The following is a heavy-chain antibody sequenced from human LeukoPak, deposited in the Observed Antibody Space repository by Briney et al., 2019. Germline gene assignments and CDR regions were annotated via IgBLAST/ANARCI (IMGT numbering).Heavy chain of an antibody. CDR2: ISSSSSTI. D-gene: IGHD3-3*01. J-gene: IGHJ3*02. V-gene: IGHV3-48*01. Sequence: GGSLRLSCAASGFTFSSYSMSWVRQAPGKGLEGLSYISSSSSTINYADSVKGRFTISRDNAKNSLYLQMNSLRAEDTAVYYCARDSSGYDFWSGYYTWPKGEAFDIWGQGTMVTVSS. CDR3: ARDSSGYDFWSGYYTWPKGEAFDI. CDR1: GFTFSSYS.